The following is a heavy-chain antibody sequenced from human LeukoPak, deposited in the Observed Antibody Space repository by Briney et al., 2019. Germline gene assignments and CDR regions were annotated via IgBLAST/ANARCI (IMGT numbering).Heavy chain of an antibody. CDR2: ISSSSGTI. V-gene: IGHV3-48*01. CDR3: ARAAGELLWFGELLPDY. Sequence: GGSLRLSCAASGFTFSSNSGNWVRQEAGKGLEWVSYISSSSGTIYYADAVKGRFTISRDNAKSSLYLQMISLRAEDTAVYYCARAAGELLWFGELLPDYWGQGTLVTVSS. D-gene: IGHD3-10*01. CDR1: GFTFSSNS. J-gene: IGHJ4*02.